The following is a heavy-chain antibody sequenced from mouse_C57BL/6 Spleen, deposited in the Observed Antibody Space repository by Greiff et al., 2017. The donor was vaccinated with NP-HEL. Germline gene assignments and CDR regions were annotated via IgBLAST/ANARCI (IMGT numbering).Heavy chain of an antibody. Sequence: QVQLQQPGAELVKPGASVKLSCKASGYTFTSYWMPWVKQRPGQGLEWIGEIDPSDSYTNYNQKFKGKATMTVDTSSSTAYMQLSSLTSEDSAVYDCARWDDYGYFDYWGQGTTLTVSS. CDR1: GYTFTSYW. CDR2: IDPSDSYT. J-gene: IGHJ2*01. D-gene: IGHD2-4*01. V-gene: IGHV1-50*01. CDR3: ARWDDYGYFDY.